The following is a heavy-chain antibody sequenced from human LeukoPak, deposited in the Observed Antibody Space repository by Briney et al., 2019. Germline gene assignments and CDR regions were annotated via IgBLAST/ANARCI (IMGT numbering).Heavy chain of an antibody. V-gene: IGHV3-74*01. CDR1: GFTFSSYW. J-gene: IGHJ5*02. Sequence: PGGSLRLSCAASGFTFSSYWMHWVRQAPGKGLVWVSRINSDGSSTSYADSVKGRFTISRDNAKNTLYLQMNSLRAEDTAVYYCASENDFWGGSNWFDPWGQGTLVTLSS. CDR3: ASENDFWGGSNWFDP. CDR2: INSDGSST. D-gene: IGHD3-3*01.